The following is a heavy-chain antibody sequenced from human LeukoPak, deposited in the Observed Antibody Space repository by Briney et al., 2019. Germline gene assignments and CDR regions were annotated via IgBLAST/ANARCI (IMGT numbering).Heavy chain of an antibody. D-gene: IGHD3-3*01. CDR3: ARSRSGFYEDY. Sequence: GGSLRLSCAASGFTFNTYGMSWVRQAPGKGLEWVSGISGSGGATYYADSVKGRFTISRDNAKNSVDLQMNSLRVEDTAVYYCARSRSGFYEDYWGQGTLVTVSS. CDR1: GFTFNTYG. CDR2: ISGSGGAT. J-gene: IGHJ4*02. V-gene: IGHV3-23*01.